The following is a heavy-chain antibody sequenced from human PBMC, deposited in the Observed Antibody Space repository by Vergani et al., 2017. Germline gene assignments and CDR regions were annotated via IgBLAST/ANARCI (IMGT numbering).Heavy chain of an antibody. CDR2: IYTSGST. CDR1: GVSLSSGIYY. J-gene: IGHJ6*03. Sequence: QVQLQESGPGLVKPSQTLSLPFTVSGVSLSSGIYYLSWIRQPAGKGLEWIGRIYTSGSTNYNPSLKSRVTISVYTSKNQFSLKLSSVTAADTAVYYCARVNNDLWSDTVMGYYYYYYMDVWGKGTTVTVSS. V-gene: IGHV4-61*02. CDR3: ARVNNDLWSDTVMGYYYYYYMDV. D-gene: IGHD3-3*01.